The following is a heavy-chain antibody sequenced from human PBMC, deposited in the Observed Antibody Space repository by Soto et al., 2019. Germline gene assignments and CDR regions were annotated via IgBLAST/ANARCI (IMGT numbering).Heavy chain of an antibody. Sequence: PSETLSLTCAVYGGSFSGYYWSWIRQPPGKGLEWIGEINHSGSTNYNPSHKSRVTISVDTSKNQFSLKLSSVTAADTAVYFCARGGGYSYGRRYGMDVWGQGTTVTVSS. CDR2: INHSGST. D-gene: IGHD5-18*01. CDR1: GGSFSGYY. V-gene: IGHV4-34*01. J-gene: IGHJ6*02. CDR3: ARGGGYSYGRRYGMDV.